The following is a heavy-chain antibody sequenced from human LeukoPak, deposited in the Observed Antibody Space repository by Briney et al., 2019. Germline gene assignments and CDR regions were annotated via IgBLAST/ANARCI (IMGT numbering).Heavy chain of an antibody. Sequence: PGGSLRLSCAASGFTFSSFAMSWVRRAPGKGLEWVSGISGSGGSTYYVDSVKGRFTISRDNSNNRLYLQMNSLRTDDTAVYYCAKDKGSGTYPPYWGQGTLVTVSS. V-gene: IGHV3-23*01. CDR1: GFTFSSFA. D-gene: IGHD1-26*01. CDR3: AKDKGSGTYPPY. CDR2: ISGSGGST. J-gene: IGHJ4*02.